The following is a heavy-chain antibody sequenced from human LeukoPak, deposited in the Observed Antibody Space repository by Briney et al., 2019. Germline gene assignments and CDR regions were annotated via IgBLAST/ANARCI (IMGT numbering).Heavy chain of an antibody. CDR3: AKDLDDHVWGSYRAYDY. CDR1: GFTFNTYR. D-gene: IGHD3-16*02. V-gene: IGHV3-23*01. J-gene: IGHJ4*02. CDR2: ISDSGTST. Sequence: GGSLRLSCAATGFTFNTYRMSWVRQAPGKGLEWVSGISDSGTSTYYADSVKGRFTISRDNSKNTLYLQMNSLRAEDTALYYCAKDLDDHVWGSYRAYDYWGQGTLVTVSS.